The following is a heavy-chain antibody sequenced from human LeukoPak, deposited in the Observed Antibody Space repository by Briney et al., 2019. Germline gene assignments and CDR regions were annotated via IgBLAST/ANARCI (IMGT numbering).Heavy chain of an antibody. CDR1: RFTFSRYW. D-gene: IGHD1-14*01. V-gene: IGHV3-7*04. CDR2: IKDEGSEK. J-gene: IGHJ4*02. CDR3: ARARIDY. Sequence: RLSCVGSRFTFSRYWMTWVRQAPRKGLEWVDNIKDEGSEKYSVDSVKGRFTISRDNAKNLLYLQMSRPRAEDTAVYYCARARIDYWGQGTLVTVSS.